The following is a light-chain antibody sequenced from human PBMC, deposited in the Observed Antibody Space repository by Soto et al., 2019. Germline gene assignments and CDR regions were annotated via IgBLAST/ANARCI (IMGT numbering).Light chain of an antibody. J-gene: IGKJ1*01. V-gene: IGKV3-20*01. CDR2: GAS. CDR1: QSVSSTY. Sequence: EIVMTQSPATLSLSPGDRVTLSCRASQSVSSTYVAWYQQKSGQPPRLLIYGASSRATGIPDRFSGSGSGTDFTLTISRLEPEDFAVYYRHQYVSSWTFGQGTKVDIK. CDR3: HQYVSSWT.